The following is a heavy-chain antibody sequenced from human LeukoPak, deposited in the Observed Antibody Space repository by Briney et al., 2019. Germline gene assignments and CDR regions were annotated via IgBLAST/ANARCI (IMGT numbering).Heavy chain of an antibody. CDR2: IYSGGST. J-gene: IGHJ5*02. Sequence: GGSLRLSCAASGFTVSSNYMSWVCQAPGKGLEWVSVIYSGGSTYYADSVKGRFTISRDNSKNTLYLQMNSLRAEDTAVYYCARDVSSGYFADWFDPWGQGTLVTVSS. V-gene: IGHV3-66*02. CDR1: GFTVSSNY. CDR3: ARDVSSGYFADWFDP. D-gene: IGHD3-22*01.